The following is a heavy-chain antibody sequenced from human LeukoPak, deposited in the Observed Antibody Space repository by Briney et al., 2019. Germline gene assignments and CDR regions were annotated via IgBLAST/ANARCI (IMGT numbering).Heavy chain of an antibody. Sequence: SETLSLTCAVSGVSISAYSWSWIRQPPEKGLEWIEYIYQSGSIFYNPSLKSRVTISVDRSENQFSLNLRSVTAADTAVYFCAGTMESESFTTFDYWGQGTLVTVSS. J-gene: IGHJ4*02. CDR1: GVSISAYS. D-gene: IGHD1-26*01. CDR3: AGTMESESFTTFDY. V-gene: IGHV4-30-2*01. CDR2: IYQSGSI.